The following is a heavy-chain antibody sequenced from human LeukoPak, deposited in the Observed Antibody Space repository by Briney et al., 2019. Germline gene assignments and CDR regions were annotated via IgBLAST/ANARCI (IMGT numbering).Heavy chain of an antibody. V-gene: IGHV3-73*01. Sequence: GGSLRLSCAASGFTFSGSAMHWVRQASGKGLEWVGRIRSKANSYATTYAASVKGRFTISRDDSKNTANLQMNSLKTEDTAVYYCSRRYNGTTDRGQGTLVTVSS. J-gene: IGHJ4*02. CDR2: IRSKANSYAT. CDR3: SRRYNGTTD. CDR1: GFTFSGSA. D-gene: IGHD1-26*01.